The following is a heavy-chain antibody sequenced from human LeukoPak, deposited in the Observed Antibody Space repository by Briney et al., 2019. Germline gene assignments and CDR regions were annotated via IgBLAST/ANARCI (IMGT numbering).Heavy chain of an antibody. J-gene: IGHJ6*02. Sequence: PSETLSLTCTVSGGSINCYYWSWIRQPPGKGLEWIGYIYYSGRTNYNPSLKSRVTISVDTSKNQFSLKLSSVTAADTAVYYCARLSYFWDVWGQGTTVTVSS. V-gene: IGHV4-59*01. CDR2: IYYSGRT. D-gene: IGHD2/OR15-2a*01. CDR1: GGSINCYY. CDR3: ARLSYFWDV.